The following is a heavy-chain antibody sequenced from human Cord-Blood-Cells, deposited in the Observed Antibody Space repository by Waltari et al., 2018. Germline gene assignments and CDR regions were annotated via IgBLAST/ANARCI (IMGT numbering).Heavy chain of an antibody. CDR2: ISYDGSNK. V-gene: IGHV3-30*18. J-gene: IGHJ4*02. CDR3: AKGTGTTGLDY. Sequence: QVQLVESGGGVVQPGRSLRLSCAASGFTFSSHGMPWVRQAPGKGLEWVAVISYDGSNKYYADSVKGRFTISRDNSKNTLYLQMNSLRAEDTAVYYCAKGTGTTGLDYWGQGTLVTVSS. D-gene: IGHD1-7*01. CDR1: GFTFSSHG.